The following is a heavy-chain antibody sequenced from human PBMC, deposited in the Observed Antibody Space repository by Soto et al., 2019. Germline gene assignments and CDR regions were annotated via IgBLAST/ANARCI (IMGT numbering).Heavy chain of an antibody. CDR3: AKALIGYGDHHPFDY. V-gene: IGHV3-23*01. J-gene: IGHJ4*02. CDR2: ISGSGGST. D-gene: IGHD4-17*01. Sequence: GGSLRLSCAASGFTFSSYAMSWVRQAPGKGLEWVSAISGSGGSTYYADSVKGRFTISRDNSKNTLYLQMNSLRAEDTAVYYCAKALIGYGDHHPFDYWGQGTLGTVSS. CDR1: GFTFSSYA.